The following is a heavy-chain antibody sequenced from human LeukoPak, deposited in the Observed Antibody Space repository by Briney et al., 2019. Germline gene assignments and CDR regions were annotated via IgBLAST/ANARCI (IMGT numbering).Heavy chain of an antibody. D-gene: IGHD6-19*01. CDR1: GYTLTELS. V-gene: IGHV1-24*01. CDR3: ATDRIAVAGENWFDP. CDR2: FDPEDGET. Sequence: ASVKAPCKVSGYTLTELSMRWVRQAPGKGLEWMGGFDPEDGETIYAQKFQGRVTMTEDTSTDAAYMELSSLRSEDTAVYYCATDRIAVAGENWFDPRGQGTLVTVSS. J-gene: IGHJ5*02.